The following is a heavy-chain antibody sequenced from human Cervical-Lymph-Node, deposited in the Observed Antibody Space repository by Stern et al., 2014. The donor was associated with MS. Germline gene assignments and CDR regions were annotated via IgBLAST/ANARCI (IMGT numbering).Heavy chain of an antibody. CDR2: LTPIFGAT. Sequence: VQLVQSGAEVKKPGSSVKVSCKASGGTFSTLTISWLRQAPGQGLEWMGGLTPIFGATKYAQKFQGRVTITADESTSTAYMELSSLISEDTAFYYCAAGGSAVFDPWGQGTLVTVSS. D-gene: IGHD6-19*01. V-gene: IGHV1-69*01. CDR1: GGTFSTLT. CDR3: AAGGSAVFDP. J-gene: IGHJ5*02.